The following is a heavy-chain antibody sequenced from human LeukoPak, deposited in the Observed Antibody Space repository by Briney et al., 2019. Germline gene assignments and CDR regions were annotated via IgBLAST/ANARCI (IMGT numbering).Heavy chain of an antibody. Sequence: SETLSLTCTVSGGSISSSSYYWGWIRQPPGKGLEWIGSIYYSGSTYYNPSLKSRVTISVDTSKNQFSLKLSSVTAADTAVYYCARLGIAAAGTSGGYWGQGTLVTVSS. CDR2: IYYSGST. CDR1: GGSISSSSYY. J-gene: IGHJ4*02. V-gene: IGHV4-39*07. D-gene: IGHD6-13*01. CDR3: ARLGIAAAGTSGGY.